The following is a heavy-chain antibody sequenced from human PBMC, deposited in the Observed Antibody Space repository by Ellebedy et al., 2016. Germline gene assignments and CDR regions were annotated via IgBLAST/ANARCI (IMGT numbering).Heavy chain of an antibody. Sequence: GESLKISCAASGFTFSSYNMSWVRQAPGKGLEWLAYISSSGSAIYYADSVKGRFTISRDNSKNTLYLRMNSLRGEDTAVYYCAKGRPGARPPNYFDSWGQGSLVTVSS. J-gene: IGHJ4*02. CDR3: AKGRPGARPPNYFDS. V-gene: IGHV3-23*01. CDR2: ISSSGSAI. D-gene: IGHD6-6*01. CDR1: GFTFSSYN.